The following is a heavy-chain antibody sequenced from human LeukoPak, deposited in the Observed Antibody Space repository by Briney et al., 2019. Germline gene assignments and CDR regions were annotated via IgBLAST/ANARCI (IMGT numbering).Heavy chain of an antibody. CDR2: ISSSSSYI. Sequence: GGSLRLSCAASGFTFSDYYMNWVRQAPGKGLEWVSSISSSSSYIYYADSVKGRFTISRDDAKNSLYLQMNSLRAEDTAAYYCARVERPGDYLYYGMDVWGQGTTVTVSS. V-gene: IGHV3-21*01. CDR1: GFTFSDYY. D-gene: IGHD4-17*01. CDR3: ARVERPGDYLYYGMDV. J-gene: IGHJ6*02.